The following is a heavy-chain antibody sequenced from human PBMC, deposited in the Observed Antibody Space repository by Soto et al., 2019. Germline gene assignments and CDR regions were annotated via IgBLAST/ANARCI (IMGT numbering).Heavy chain of an antibody. CDR2: IFYSGTT. CDR1: GASISDDY. J-gene: IGHJ4*02. D-gene: IGHD1-1*01. V-gene: IGHV4-59*08. Sequence: SETLSLTCTVSGASISDDYWAWIRQPPGKGLEYIGYIFYSGTTNYNPSLESRVTISIDTSKNQFSLKVNSVTAADTALYYCARHYPIGNNFNFFDHWGQGTLVTVSS. CDR3: ARHYPIGNNFNFFDH.